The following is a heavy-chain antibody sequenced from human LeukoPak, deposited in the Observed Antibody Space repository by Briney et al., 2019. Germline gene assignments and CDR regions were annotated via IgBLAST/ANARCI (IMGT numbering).Heavy chain of an antibody. D-gene: IGHD5-24*01. Sequence: PSETLSLTCTVSGDSISSYYWSWIRQPPGKGLEWIGYIYYSGSTNHNPSLRSRVTISVDTSKNQFSLKLSSVTAADTAVYYCARGNGYSHYFDYWGQGTLVTVSS. CDR1: GDSISSYY. V-gene: IGHV4-59*01. J-gene: IGHJ4*02. CDR3: ARGNGYSHYFDY. CDR2: IYYSGST.